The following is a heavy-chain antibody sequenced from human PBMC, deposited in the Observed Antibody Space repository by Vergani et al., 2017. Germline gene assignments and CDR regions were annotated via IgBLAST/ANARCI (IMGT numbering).Heavy chain of an antibody. J-gene: IGHJ5*02. CDR1: GYSFTSYW. CDR2: IYPGDSDT. D-gene: IGHD5-12*01. Sequence: EVPLVQSGAEVKKPGESLKISCKGSGYSFTSYWIGWVRQMPGKGLEWMGIIYPGDSDTRYSPSFQGQVTISADKSISTAYLQWSSLKASDTAMYYCALWEVATTMGDWFDPWGQGTLVTVSS. V-gene: IGHV5-51*01. CDR3: ALWEVATTMGDWFDP.